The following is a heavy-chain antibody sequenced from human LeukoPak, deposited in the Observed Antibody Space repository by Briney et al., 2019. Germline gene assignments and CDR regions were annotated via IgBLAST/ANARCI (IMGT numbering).Heavy chain of an antibody. CDR3: ARHSVVVAAPDY. CDR1: GGSISSYY. CDR2: IYYSGST. D-gene: IGHD2-15*01. J-gene: IGHJ4*02. V-gene: IGHV4-59*08. Sequence: PSETLSLTCTVSGGSISSYYWSWIRQPPGKGLEWIGYIYYSGSTNYNPSLKSRVTISVDTSKYQFSLKLSSVTAADTAVYYCARHSVVVAAPDYWGQGTLVTVSS.